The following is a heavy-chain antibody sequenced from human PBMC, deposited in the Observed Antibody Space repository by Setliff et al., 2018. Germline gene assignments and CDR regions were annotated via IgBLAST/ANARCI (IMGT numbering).Heavy chain of an antibody. D-gene: IGHD3-22*01. CDR2: INHTGGT. V-gene: IGHV4-34*01. CDR1: GGSFSGSF. J-gene: IGHJ6*03. CDR3: ARTGTTYYYSCMDV. Sequence: PSETLSLTCAVYGGSFSGSFWSWIRQPPGKGLEWIGEINHTGGTNYTPSLKSRVTISVDTSKNQFSLKLTSVTAADTAVYYCARTGTTYYYSCMDVWGKGTTVTVSS.